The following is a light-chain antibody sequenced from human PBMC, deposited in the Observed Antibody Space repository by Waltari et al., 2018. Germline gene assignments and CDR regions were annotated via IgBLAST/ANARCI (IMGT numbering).Light chain of an antibody. J-gene: IGLJ2*01. CDR3: NSYTSSTNVV. CDR1: SGYVGAHNH. V-gene: IGLV2-14*03. CDR2: DVS. Sequence: QSVLTQSASVSGSPGQSITISCTGTSGYVGAHNHVSWSQQHPGKAPQLIIYDVSKRPSGVSNRISASKSGNTASLTISGLQAEDEAHYYCNSYTSSTNVVFGGGTKLTVL.